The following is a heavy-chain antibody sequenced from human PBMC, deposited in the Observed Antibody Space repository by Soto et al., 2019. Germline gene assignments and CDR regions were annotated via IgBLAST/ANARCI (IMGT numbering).Heavy chain of an antibody. J-gene: IGHJ4*02. D-gene: IGHD4-4*01. CDR1: GFTFSSYA. V-gene: IGHV3-23*01. Sequence: GGSLRLSCAASGFTFSSYAMSWVRQAPGKGLEWVSAISGSGGSTYYADSVKGRFTISRDNSKNTLYLQMNSLRAEDTAVYYCAKDPSPRWAVTTPDYFDYWGQGTLVTVSS. CDR2: ISGSGGST. CDR3: AKDPSPRWAVTTPDYFDY.